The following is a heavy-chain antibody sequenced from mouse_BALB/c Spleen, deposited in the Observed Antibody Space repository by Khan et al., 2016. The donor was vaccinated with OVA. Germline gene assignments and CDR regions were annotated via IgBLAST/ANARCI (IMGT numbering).Heavy chain of an antibody. CDR2: IYPGSANT. D-gene: IGHD3-1*01. J-gene: IGHJ3*02. CDR3: ARSGSGSCGF. CDR1: GHTFTDFY. V-gene: IGHV1-76*01. Sequence: QVQLKESGAELARPGASVKLYCKTSGHTFTDFYINWVKQRTGQGLEWIGDIYPGSANTYYNEKLKGKATLNVDKSSSTAYMQLSSLSSEDSAVYFGARSGSGSCGFWGQGTLVTVSA.